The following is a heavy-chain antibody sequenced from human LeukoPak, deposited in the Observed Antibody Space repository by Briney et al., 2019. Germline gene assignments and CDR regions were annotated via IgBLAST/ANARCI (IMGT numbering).Heavy chain of an antibody. J-gene: IGHJ3*02. CDR2: INPNSGGT. CDR3: ARDSGSYGAFDI. CDR1: GYTFTGYY. V-gene: IGHV1-2*02. Sequence: ASVKVSCKASGYTFTGYYMHWVRQAPGQGLEWMGWINPNSGGTNYAQKFQGRVTMTRDTSISTAYMELSRLRSDDTAVYYCARDSGSYGAFDIWGQGTMVTVSS. D-gene: IGHD1-26*01.